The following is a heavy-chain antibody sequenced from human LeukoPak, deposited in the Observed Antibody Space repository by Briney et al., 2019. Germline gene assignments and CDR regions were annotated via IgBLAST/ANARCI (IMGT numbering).Heavy chain of an antibody. CDR2: IIPIFGTA. D-gene: IGHD3-22*01. V-gene: IGHV1-69*13. J-gene: IGHJ4*02. CDR3: ARGLLPHDSSGYRFDY. Sequence: GASVKVSCKASGGTFSSYAISWVRQAPGQGLEWMGGIIPIFGTANYAQKFQGRVTITADESTSTAYMELSSLRSEDTAVYYCARGLLPHDSSGYRFDYWGQGTLVTVSS. CDR1: GGTFSSYA.